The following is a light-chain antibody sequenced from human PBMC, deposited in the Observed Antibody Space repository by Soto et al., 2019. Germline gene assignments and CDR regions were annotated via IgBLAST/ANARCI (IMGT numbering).Light chain of an antibody. V-gene: IGKV3-20*01. Sequence: EIVLTQSPGTLSLSPGERATLSCRASQSVSSSYLAWYQQKPGQAPRLLIYGASSRATGIPDRFSGSGSGTAFTFTISRLEPEDFAVYYCQQYGSSPPRYTFGQGTKLEIK. CDR1: QSVSSSY. J-gene: IGKJ2*01. CDR3: QQYGSSPPRYT. CDR2: GAS.